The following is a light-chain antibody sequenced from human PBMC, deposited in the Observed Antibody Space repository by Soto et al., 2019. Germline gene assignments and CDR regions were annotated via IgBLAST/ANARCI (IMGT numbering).Light chain of an antibody. J-gene: IGKJ1*01. CDR1: QSVSSI. CDR2: GAS. CDR3: QQYNNWPGT. V-gene: IGKV3-15*01. Sequence: EIVLTQSPGTLSVSPGERATLSCRASQSVSSILAWYQQKPGQAPRLLFYGASTGATGIPARFSGSGSETEFTLSISSLQSEDFAFYYCQQYNNWPGTFGQGTKVEIK.